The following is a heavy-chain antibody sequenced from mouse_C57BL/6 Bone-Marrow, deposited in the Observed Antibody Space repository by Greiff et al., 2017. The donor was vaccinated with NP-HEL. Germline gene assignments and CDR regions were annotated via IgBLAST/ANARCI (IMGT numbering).Heavy chain of an antibody. CDR2: IYPGNSDT. V-gene: IGHV1-5*01. CDR3: TRNYGSRGRFAY. Sequence: VQLQQSGTVLARPGASVKMSCKTSGYTFTSYWMHWVKQRPGQGLEWIGAIYPGNSDTSYNQKFKGKAKLTAVTSASTAYMELSSLTNEDSAVYYCTRNYGSRGRFAYWGQGTLVTVSA. D-gene: IGHD1-1*01. J-gene: IGHJ3*01. CDR1: GYTFTSYW.